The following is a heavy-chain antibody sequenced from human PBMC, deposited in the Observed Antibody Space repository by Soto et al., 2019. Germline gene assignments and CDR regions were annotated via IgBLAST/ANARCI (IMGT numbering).Heavy chain of an antibody. CDR2: VYPRDSDA. CDR3: ARPPLPGYSIHFNS. D-gene: IGHD2-15*01. J-gene: IGHJ4*02. CDR1: GYIFIDYW. Sequence: GESLKISCKASGYIFIDYWIGWVRQMPGKGLEWMGIVYPRDSDARYSPSFQGQVTISADRSTGTAFLQWRSLKASDTALYYCARPPLPGYSIHFNSWGQGTLVTVSS. V-gene: IGHV5-51*01.